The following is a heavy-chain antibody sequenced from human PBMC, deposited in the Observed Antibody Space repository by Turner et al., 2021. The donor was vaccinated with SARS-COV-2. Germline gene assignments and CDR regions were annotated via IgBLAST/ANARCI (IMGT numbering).Heavy chain of an antibody. D-gene: IGHD5-12*01. Sequence: QVQLQDSGSGLVKPSETLSLTCPVSAGSISSYYWSWIRQPAGKGLEWIGRIYTSGSSKYNPSLKSRVTMSVDTSKNQVSRKLSSVTAADTAVYYCARRYSGFDHGYFAYWGQGTLVTVSS. J-gene: IGHJ4*02. CDR1: AGSISSYY. CDR3: ARRYSGFDHGYFAY. CDR2: IYTSGSS. V-gene: IGHV4-4*07.